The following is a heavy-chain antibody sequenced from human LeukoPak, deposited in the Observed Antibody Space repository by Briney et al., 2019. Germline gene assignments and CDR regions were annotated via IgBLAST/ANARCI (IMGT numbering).Heavy chain of an antibody. CDR1: GGSISSGDYY. CDR2: IYYSGST. J-gene: IGHJ5*02. CDR3: ARDSRAPDTAMANWFDP. D-gene: IGHD5-18*01. V-gene: IGHV4-30-4*01. Sequence: QSSQTLSLTCTVSGGSISSGDYYWSWIRQPPGKGLEWIGYIYYSGSTYYNPSLKSRVTISVDTSKNQFSLKPSSVTAADTAVYYCARDSRAPDTAMANWFDPWGQGTLVTVSS.